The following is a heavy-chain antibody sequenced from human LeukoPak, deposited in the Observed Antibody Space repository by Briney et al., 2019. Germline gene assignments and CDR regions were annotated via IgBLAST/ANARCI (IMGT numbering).Heavy chain of an antibody. Sequence: GGSLRLSCAASGFTFSTYWMNWYRQAPGKGLEWVGNINQDASEINYVDSVRGRFTISRGNAKNSLHLQMNSLRAEDTAVYYCATDRDNSDWQKRFDSWGQGTLVTVSS. V-gene: IGHV3-7*01. CDR2: INQDASEI. J-gene: IGHJ4*02. CDR3: ATDRDNSDWQKRFDS. CDR1: GFTFSTYW. D-gene: IGHD2-21*02.